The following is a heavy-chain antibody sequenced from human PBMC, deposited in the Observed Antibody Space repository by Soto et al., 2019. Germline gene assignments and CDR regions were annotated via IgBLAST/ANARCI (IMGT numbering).Heavy chain of an antibody. Sequence: PWGSLRLSFAASGFTFSDYYMSWIRQAPGKGLEWVSFISSRSVYINYADSVKGRFTISRDNAKNSLSLQLDSLRAEDTAVYFCARSQDWLLYXWGLGTLVTVSX. V-gene: IGHV3-11*06. J-gene: IGHJ4*02. CDR1: GFTFSDYY. CDR3: ARSQDWLLYX. CDR2: ISSRSVYI. D-gene: IGHD3-9*01.